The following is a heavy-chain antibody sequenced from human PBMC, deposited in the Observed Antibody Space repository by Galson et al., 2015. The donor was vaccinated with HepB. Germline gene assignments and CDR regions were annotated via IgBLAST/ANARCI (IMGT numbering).Heavy chain of an antibody. CDR1: GYTFTSYG. CDR2: IIPILGIA. Sequence: SVKVSCKASGYTFTSYGISWVRQAPGQGLEWMGRIIPILGIANYAQKFQGRVTITADKSTSTAYMELSSLRSEDTAVYYCARDTPEPPTITMVRSGMDVWGQGTTVTVSS. D-gene: IGHD3-10*01. J-gene: IGHJ6*02. CDR3: ARDTPEPPTITMVRSGMDV. V-gene: IGHV1-69*04.